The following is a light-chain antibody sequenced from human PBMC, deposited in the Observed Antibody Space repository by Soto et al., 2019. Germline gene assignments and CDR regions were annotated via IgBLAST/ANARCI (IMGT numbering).Light chain of an antibody. CDR1: QSISSH. V-gene: IGKV1-9*01. CDR3: QHLNSYPRALS. Sequence: DIQLTQSPAFLSASLGDRVTISCRASQSISSHLAWYQQKPGKAPELLIYAASTLQSGVPSRFSGSGSGTEFTLTISSLQPEDFATYFCQHLNSYPRALSFGGGTQVEIK. CDR2: AAS. J-gene: IGKJ4*01.